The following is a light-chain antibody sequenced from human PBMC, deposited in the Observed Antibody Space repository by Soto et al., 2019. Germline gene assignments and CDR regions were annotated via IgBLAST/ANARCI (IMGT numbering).Light chain of an antibody. V-gene: IGLV2-8*01. Sequence: QSALTQPPSASGSPGQSVTISCTGTSSDVGGYNYVSWYQQHPGKAPKLMIYEVIKRPSGVPDRLSGSKSGNTASLTVSGLQAEDEADYYCSSYAGSNNLRVFGGGTKLTVL. CDR3: SSYAGSNNLRV. J-gene: IGLJ3*02. CDR1: SSDVGGYNY. CDR2: EVI.